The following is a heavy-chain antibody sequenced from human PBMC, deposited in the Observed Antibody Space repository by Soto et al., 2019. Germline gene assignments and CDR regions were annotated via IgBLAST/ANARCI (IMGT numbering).Heavy chain of an antibody. CDR1: GYTFTGYG. J-gene: IGHJ1*01. CDR2: ISGHNGHT. Sequence: QVHLVQSGGEVKKPGASVRVSCKASGYTFTGYGISWLRQAPGQGLEWLGWISGHNGHTIYAQKFQGRFTLITDTSTSTVYMDLRGLRSDDTAVYFCARDQIPGGEKDHGAYWGQGTLVSVSS. CDR3: ARDQIPGGEKDHGAY. V-gene: IGHV1-18*01. D-gene: IGHD2-2*01.